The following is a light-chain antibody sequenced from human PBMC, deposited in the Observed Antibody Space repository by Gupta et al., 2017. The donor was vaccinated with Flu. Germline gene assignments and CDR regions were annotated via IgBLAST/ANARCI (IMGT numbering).Light chain of an antibody. Sequence: SSELPQPPSMSVSPGTTARRTCSGDALPKQYAYCYQKKPGQAAVLVIYKEGKRTAWIPERLSGSSSGTTVTVTISGCQEEEEADYYSQSTDSSGSYVFGTGTKVTVL. CDR1: ALPKQY. J-gene: IGLJ1*01. V-gene: IGLV3-25*02. CDR2: KEG. CDR3: QSTDSSGSYV.